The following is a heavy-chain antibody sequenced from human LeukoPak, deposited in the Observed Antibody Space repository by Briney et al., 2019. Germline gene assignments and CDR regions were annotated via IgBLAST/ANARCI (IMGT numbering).Heavy chain of an antibody. CDR1: GFTFSSYA. J-gene: IGHJ3*02. CDR2: ISGSGGST. V-gene: IGHV3-23*01. D-gene: IGHD3-22*01. Sequence: GGSLRLSCAASGFTFSSYAMSWVRQAPGKGLEWVSAISGSGGSTYYADSVKGRFTISRDNSKNTLYLQMNSLRAEDTAVYYCAKEAFITMIVVVPGDAFDIWGQGTMVTVSS. CDR3: AKEAFITMIVVVPGDAFDI.